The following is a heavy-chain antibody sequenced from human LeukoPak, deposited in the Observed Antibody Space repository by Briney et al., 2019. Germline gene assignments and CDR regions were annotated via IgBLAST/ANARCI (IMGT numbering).Heavy chain of an antibody. J-gene: IGHJ6*03. V-gene: IGHV3-30*02. Sequence: GGSLRLSCAASGFTFSSYGMHWVRQAPGKGLEWVAFIRYDGSNKYYADSVKGRFTISRDNSKNTLYLQMNSLRAEDTAVYYCAREGPELCSSTSCYLYYYYMDVWGKGTTVTVSS. CDR2: IRYDGSNK. D-gene: IGHD2-2*01. CDR1: GFTFSSYG. CDR3: AREGPELCSSTSCYLYYYYMDV.